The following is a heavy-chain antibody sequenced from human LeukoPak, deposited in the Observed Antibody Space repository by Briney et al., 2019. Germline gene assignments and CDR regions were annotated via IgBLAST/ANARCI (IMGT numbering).Heavy chain of an antibody. CDR1: GFTFSSYS. CDR3: ARRDCGGDFWSGSYFFDY. D-gene: IGHD3-3*01. J-gene: IGHJ4*02. CDR2: ISSSSSYI. Sequence: GGSLRLSCAASGFTFSSYSMNWVRQAPGKGLEWVSSISSSSSYIYYADSVKGRFTISRGNAKNSLYLQMNSLRAEDTAVYYCARRDCGGDFWSGSYFFDYWGQGTLVTVSS. V-gene: IGHV3-21*04.